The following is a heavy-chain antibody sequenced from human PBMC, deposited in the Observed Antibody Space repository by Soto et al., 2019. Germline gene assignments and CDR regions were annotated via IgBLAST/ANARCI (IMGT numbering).Heavy chain of an antibody. Sequence: EVHLVESGGGLVQPGGSLRLSCEASGFTFSTFWMHWVRQAPGKGLVWVSRINSDGSSTYYANFVKGRVTISRDNAKNTLYLQLNSLRPEDTAVYSCARDFEYWGQGTLVTVSS. CDR3: ARDFEY. CDR1: GFTFSTFW. V-gene: IGHV3-74*01. J-gene: IGHJ4*02. CDR2: INSDGSST.